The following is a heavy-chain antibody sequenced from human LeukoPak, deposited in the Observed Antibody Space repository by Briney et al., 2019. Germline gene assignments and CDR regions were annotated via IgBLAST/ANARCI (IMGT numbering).Heavy chain of an antibody. J-gene: IGHJ3*02. V-gene: IGHV1-8*01. Sequence: ASVKVSCKASGYTFTSYDINWVRQATGQGLEWMGWMNPNSGNTGYAQKLQGRVTMTRNTSISTAYMELSSLRSEDTAVYYCARSQWELLNAFDIWGQGTMVTVSS. D-gene: IGHD1-26*01. CDR1: GYTFTSYD. CDR2: MNPNSGNT. CDR3: ARSQWELLNAFDI.